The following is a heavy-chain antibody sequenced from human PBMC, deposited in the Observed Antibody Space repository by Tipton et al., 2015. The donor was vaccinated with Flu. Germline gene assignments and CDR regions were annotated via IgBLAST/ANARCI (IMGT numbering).Heavy chain of an antibody. CDR1: GFSIGSGYY. D-gene: IGHD5/OR15-5a*01. Sequence: LRLSCTVSGFSIGSGYYWGWIRQSPEKGLEWLGSIFHSGKTYYNPSLKSRVTISLDTSKNQFSLKLNSVTAADTALYYCARDRNGVYHNDAFDIWGQGTLVTVSS. V-gene: IGHV4-38-2*02. CDR3: ARDRNGVYHNDAFDI. CDR2: IFHSGKT. J-gene: IGHJ3*02.